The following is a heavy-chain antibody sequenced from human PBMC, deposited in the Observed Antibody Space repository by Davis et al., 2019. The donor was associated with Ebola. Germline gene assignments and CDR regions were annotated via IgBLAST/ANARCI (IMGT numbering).Heavy chain of an antibody. Sequence: MPSETLSLTCAVYGGSFSGYYWSWIRQPPGKGLEWIGEINHSGSTNYNPSLKSRVTISVDTSKNQFSLKLSSVTAADTAVYYCAKDREIAVAGTLSPFDPWGQGTLVTVSS. J-gene: IGHJ5*02. V-gene: IGHV4-34*01. CDR2: INHSGST. D-gene: IGHD6-19*01. CDR3: AKDREIAVAGTLSPFDP. CDR1: GGSFSGYY.